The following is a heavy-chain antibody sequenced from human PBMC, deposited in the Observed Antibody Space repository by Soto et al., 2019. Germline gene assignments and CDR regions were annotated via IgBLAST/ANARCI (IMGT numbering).Heavy chain of an antibody. V-gene: IGHV1-69*13. CDR3: ARERSVGYCITTTCPKPFYYYAMDV. CDR2: SIPIFGTP. D-gene: IGHD2-2*01. Sequence: SVKVSCKPSGGTFTNYAFSWVRQAPGQGLEWMGGSIPIFGTPDYAQNFQGRVTITADESTRTASMELSSLRSDDTAVYYCARERSVGYCITTTCPKPFYYYAMDVWGQGTTVTVSS. J-gene: IGHJ6*02. CDR1: GGTFTNYA.